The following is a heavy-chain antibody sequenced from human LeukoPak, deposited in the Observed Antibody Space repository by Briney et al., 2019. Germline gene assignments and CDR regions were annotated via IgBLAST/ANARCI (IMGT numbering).Heavy chain of an antibody. CDR3: ARGCSGGSCYPAHFDY. J-gene: IGHJ4*02. Sequence: SSETLSLTCSVSGGSVRDDYWTWVRQAPGKGLEWIGYIHSTDGTNYSPSLNSRITISLDKSRKQFSLKLSSVTAADTAVYYCARGCSGGSCYPAHFDYWGQGTLVTVSS. D-gene: IGHD2-15*01. V-gene: IGHV4-59*02. CDR2: IHSTDGT. CDR1: GGSVRDDY.